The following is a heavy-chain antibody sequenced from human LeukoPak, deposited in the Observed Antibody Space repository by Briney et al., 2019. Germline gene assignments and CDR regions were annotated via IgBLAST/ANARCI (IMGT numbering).Heavy chain of an antibody. J-gene: IGHJ4*02. CDR2: ISWNSGSI. CDR1: GFTFDDYA. D-gene: IGHD3-3*01. CDR3: AKFGGNEEFDY. V-gene: IGHV3-9*03. Sequence: HPGGSLRLSCAASGFTFDDYAMHWVRQAPGKGLEWVSGISWNSGSIGYADSVKGRFTISRDNAKNSLYLQMNSLRAEDMALYYCAKFGGNEEFDYWGQGTLVTVSS.